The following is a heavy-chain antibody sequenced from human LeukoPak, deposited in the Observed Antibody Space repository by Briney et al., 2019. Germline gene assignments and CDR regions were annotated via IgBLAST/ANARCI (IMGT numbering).Heavy chain of an antibody. CDR3: AKRINWNVDY. Sequence: GESLKISGKGSGYSFTSNWIGGVRQMPGKGLEWMGIIYPGDSDTRYSPSFQGQVTISADKSISTAYLQWNSLKASDTAMYYCAKRINWNVDYWGQGTLVTVSS. CDR2: IYPGDSDT. V-gene: IGHV5-51*01. D-gene: IGHD1-1*01. J-gene: IGHJ4*02. CDR1: GYSFTSNW.